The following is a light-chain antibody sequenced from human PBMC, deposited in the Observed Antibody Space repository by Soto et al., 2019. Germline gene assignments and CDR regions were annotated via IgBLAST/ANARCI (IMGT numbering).Light chain of an antibody. J-gene: IGLJ2*01. CDR1: SSNIGNNY. Sequence: QSVLTQPPSVSAAPGQKVTLSSSGRSSNIGNNYVSWYQHLPGSAPKLLISDNNKRPSGIPDRFSGSKSGTSATLGITGLQTGDEADYYCGTWDSSLSAVVFGGGTKLTVL. CDR2: DNN. V-gene: IGLV1-51*01. CDR3: GTWDSSLSAVV.